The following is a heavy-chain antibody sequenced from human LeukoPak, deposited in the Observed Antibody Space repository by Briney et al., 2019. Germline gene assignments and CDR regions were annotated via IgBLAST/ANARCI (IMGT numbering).Heavy chain of an antibody. D-gene: IGHD3-16*02. Sequence: GGSLRLSCAASGFTFSSYSMNWVRRAPGKGLEWVSSISSSSSYIYYADSVKGRFTISRDNAKNSLYLQMNSLRAEDTAVYYCAREDYDYVWGSYRVFDYWGQGTLVTVSS. J-gene: IGHJ4*02. CDR2: ISSSSSYI. V-gene: IGHV3-21*01. CDR3: AREDYDYVWGSYRVFDY. CDR1: GFTFSSYS.